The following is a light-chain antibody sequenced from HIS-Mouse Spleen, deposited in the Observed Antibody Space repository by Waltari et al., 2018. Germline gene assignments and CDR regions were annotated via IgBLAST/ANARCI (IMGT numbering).Light chain of an antibody. CDR1: QSVSSY. V-gene: IGKV3-11*01. Sequence: EIVLTQSPATLSLSPGERATLSGRARQSVSSYLAWYQPKPGQAPRLLTYDASNRAPGIPARFSGSGSGTDFTLTISSLEPEDFAVYYCQQRSNWLTFGGGTKVEIK. CDR2: DAS. CDR3: QQRSNWLT. J-gene: IGKJ4*01.